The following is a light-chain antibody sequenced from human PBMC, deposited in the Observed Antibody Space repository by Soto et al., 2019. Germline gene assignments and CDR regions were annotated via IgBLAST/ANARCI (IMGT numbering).Light chain of an antibody. Sequence: QSALTQPASVSGSPGQSITISCTGSSSDIGTYPYVSWYQQHPGKAPKLMIYDVNSRPSGVSNRFSGSKSGNTASLTISGLQAEDEADYYCGSYTTSSTVVFGGGTKVTVL. CDR1: SSDIGTYPY. CDR2: DVN. CDR3: GSYTTSSTVV. J-gene: IGLJ2*01. V-gene: IGLV2-14*03.